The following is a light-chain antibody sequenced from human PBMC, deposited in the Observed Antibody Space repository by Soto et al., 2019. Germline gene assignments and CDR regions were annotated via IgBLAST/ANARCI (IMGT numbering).Light chain of an antibody. CDR2: DVT. Sequence: QSALTQPASVSGSPGQSITISCTGTSSDVGAYNYVSWYQQYPGRAPKLMIYDVTNRPSGVSNRFSGSKSGNTAFLTISGLQAEDEADYYCSSYTASSTRVFGTGTKVTVL. V-gene: IGLV2-14*03. J-gene: IGLJ1*01. CDR1: SSDVGAYNY. CDR3: SSYTASSTRV.